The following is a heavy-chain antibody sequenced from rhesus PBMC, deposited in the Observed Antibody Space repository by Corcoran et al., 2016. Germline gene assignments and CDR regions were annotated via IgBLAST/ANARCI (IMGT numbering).Heavy chain of an antibody. V-gene: IGHV3-100*02. CDR2: IEESGGTI. Sequence: DVQLVESGGGLVKPGGTLRLSCVASGFTFSSYEKQWVRQAPGKGLEWVSGIEESGGTIYYADLVKGRFTTARDNAKNSLFLQMNSLRAEDTAVYYCTSGYSGSWNSLPWGQGVLVTVSS. J-gene: IGHJ4*01. CDR3: TSGYSGSWNSLP. D-gene: IGHD6-25*01. CDR1: GFTFSSYE.